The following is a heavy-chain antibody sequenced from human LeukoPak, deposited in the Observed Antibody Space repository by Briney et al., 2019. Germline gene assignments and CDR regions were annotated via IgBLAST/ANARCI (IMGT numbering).Heavy chain of an antibody. CDR1: GYTFTGYY. V-gene: IGHV1-2*02. J-gene: IGHJ4*02. CDR3: ARANWNGLYYFDY. D-gene: IGHD1-1*01. Sequence: GASVKVSCKASGYTFTGYYMHWVRQAPGQGLEWMGWINPNSGGTNYAQKFQGRVTMPRDTSISTAYMELSRLRSDDTAVYYCARANWNGLYYFDYWGQGTLVTVSS. CDR2: INPNSGGT.